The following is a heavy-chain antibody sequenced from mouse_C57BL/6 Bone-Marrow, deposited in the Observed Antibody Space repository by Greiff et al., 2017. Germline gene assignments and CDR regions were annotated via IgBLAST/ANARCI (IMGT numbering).Heavy chain of an antibody. CDR3: ARRLAMDY. CDR1: GYTFTSYW. J-gene: IGHJ4*01. Sequence: QVQLQQSGAELVRPGTSVKLSCKASGYTFTSYWMHWVKQRPGQGLEWIGVIDPSDSYTNYNQKFKGKATLTVDTSSSTAYMQLSSLTSEDSAVYYCARRLAMDYWGQGTSVTVSS. D-gene: IGHD3-2*02. V-gene: IGHV1-59*01. CDR2: IDPSDSYT.